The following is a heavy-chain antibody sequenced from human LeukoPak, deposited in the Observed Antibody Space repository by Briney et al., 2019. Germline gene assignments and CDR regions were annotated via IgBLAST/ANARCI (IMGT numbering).Heavy chain of an antibody. CDR2: IYPGDSDT. Sequence: GESLKISCKGSGYSFTSYWIGWVRQMPGKGLEWIGIIYPGDSDTRYSPSFQGQVTISAGKSISTAYLQWSSLKASDTAMYYCARLGPSYGGDPYYFDYWGQGTLVTVSS. CDR3: ARLGPSYGGDPYYFDY. V-gene: IGHV5-51*01. CDR1: GYSFTSYW. J-gene: IGHJ4*02. D-gene: IGHD5-18*01.